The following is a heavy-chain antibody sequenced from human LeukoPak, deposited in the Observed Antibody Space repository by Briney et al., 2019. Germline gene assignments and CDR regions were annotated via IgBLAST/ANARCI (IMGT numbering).Heavy chain of an antibody. V-gene: IGHV1-18*01. CDR1: GGTFSSYA. CDR3: ARDRYSGSEAFDC. CDR2: ISAYSGNT. D-gene: IGHD3-10*01. J-gene: IGHJ4*02. Sequence: GASVKVSCKASGGTFSSYAISWVRQAPGQGLEWMGWISAYSGNTNYAQKLQGRVTMTTDTSTSTAYMELRSLRSDDTAVYYCARDRYSGSEAFDCWGQGTLVTVSS.